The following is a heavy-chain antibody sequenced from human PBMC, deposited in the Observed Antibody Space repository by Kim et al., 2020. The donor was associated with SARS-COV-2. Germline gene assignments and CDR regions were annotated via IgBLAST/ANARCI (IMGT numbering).Heavy chain of an antibody. Sequence: GGSLRLSCAASGFTFSSYDMHWVRQATGKGLEWVSAIGTAGDTYYPGSVKGRFTISRENAKNSLYLQMNSLRAGYTAVYYCARQYPTTILTGSYGMDVWGQGTTSPSP. D-gene: IGHD3-9*01. CDR2: IGTAGDT. CDR1: GFTFSSYD. CDR3: ARQYPTTILTGSYGMDV. J-gene: IGHJ6*02. V-gene: IGHV3-13*01.